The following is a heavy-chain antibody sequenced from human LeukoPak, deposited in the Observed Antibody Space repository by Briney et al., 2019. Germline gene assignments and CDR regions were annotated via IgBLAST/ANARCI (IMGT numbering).Heavy chain of an antibody. CDR2: IRYDGSNK. J-gene: IGHJ3*02. V-gene: IGHV3-30*02. CDR3: ARAKRNGFDI. CDR1: GFTFSSYG. Sequence: GGSLRLSCAASGFTFSSYGMHWVRQAPGKGLEWVAFIRYDGSNKYYADSVKGRFTISRDNSKNSLYLQMNSLRAEDTAVYYCARAKRNGFDIWGQGTMVTVPS.